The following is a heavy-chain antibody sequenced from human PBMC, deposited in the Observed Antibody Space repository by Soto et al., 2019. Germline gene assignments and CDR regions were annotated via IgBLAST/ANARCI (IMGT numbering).Heavy chain of an antibody. CDR2: IYYSGST. D-gene: IGHD3-3*01. Sequence: SETLSLTCTVSGGSISSYYWSWIRQPPGKGLEWIGYIYYSGSTNYNPSLKSRVTISVDTSKNQFSLKLSSVTAADTAVYYCARHGFWSGYLDYWGQGTLVTVSS. V-gene: IGHV4-59*08. J-gene: IGHJ4*02. CDR1: GGSISSYY. CDR3: ARHGFWSGYLDY.